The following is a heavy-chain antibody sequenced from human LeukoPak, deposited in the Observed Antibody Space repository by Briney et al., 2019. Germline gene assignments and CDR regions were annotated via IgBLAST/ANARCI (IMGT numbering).Heavy chain of an antibody. CDR1: GYSFTSYW. V-gene: IGHV5-51*01. J-gene: IGHJ4*02. CDR2: IYPGDSDT. CDR3: ARGYYDSSGYYSYYFDY. D-gene: IGHD3-22*01. Sequence: HGESLKISCKGSGYSFTSYWIGWVRQMPGKGLEWMGIIYPGDSDTRYSPSFQGQVTISADKSISTAYLQWSSLKASDTAMYYCARGYYDSSGYYSYYFDYWGQGTLVTVSS.